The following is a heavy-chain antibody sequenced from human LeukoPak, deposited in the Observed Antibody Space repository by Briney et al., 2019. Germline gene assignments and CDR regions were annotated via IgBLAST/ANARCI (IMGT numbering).Heavy chain of an antibody. CDR2: FSSSSNYI. CDR1: GFTFSSYS. V-gene: IGHV3-21*01. J-gene: IGHJ6*04. Sequence: PGGSLRLSCAASGFTFSSYSMNWVRQAPGKGLEWVSSFSSSSNYIYYADSVKGRFTISRDNAKNSLYLQMNSLRAEDTAVYYCARDGFGLITGSLDVWGKGTTVTVSS. CDR3: ARDGFGLITGSLDV. D-gene: IGHD1-14*01.